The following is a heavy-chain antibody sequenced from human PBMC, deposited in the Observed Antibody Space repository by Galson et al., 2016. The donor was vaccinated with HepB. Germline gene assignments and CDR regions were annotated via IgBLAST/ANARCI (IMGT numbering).Heavy chain of an antibody. D-gene: IGHD1-14*01. V-gene: IGHV1-46*02. CDR3: ARELDHSFYFDY. Sequence: SVKVSCKASGYTFNTYNMHWVRQAPGQGLEWMGIIKPSGGNTIYAQKFQDRITMTRDTSTSTDYMELISPRSEDTAVYYCARELDHSFYFDYWGQGTLLTVSS. CDR2: IKPSGGNT. CDR1: GYTFNTYN. J-gene: IGHJ4*02.